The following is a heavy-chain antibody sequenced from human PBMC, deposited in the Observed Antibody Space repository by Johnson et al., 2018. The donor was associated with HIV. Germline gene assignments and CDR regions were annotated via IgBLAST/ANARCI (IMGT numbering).Heavy chain of an antibody. CDR2: ISYDGTNK. Sequence: QVQLVESGGGVVQPGRSLRLSCAASGFTFSSYGIYWVRQAPGKGLEWVVVISYDGTNKYYADSVKGRFTISRDNSKNTLYLQMNSLRAEDTAVYYCAREELEPDVFDIWGQGTMVTVSS. CDR3: AREELEPDVFDI. V-gene: IGHV3-30*03. CDR1: GFTFSSYG. J-gene: IGHJ3*02. D-gene: IGHD1-1*01.